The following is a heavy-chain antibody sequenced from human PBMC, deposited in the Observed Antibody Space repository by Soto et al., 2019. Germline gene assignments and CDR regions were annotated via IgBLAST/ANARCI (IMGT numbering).Heavy chain of an antibody. Sequence: ASVKVSCKASGYTFTSYYMHWVRQAPGQGLEWMGIINPSGGSTSYAQKFQGRVTMTRDTSTSTAYMELRSLRSEDTAVYYCALVQGPELYYFDYWGQGTLVTVSS. CDR2: INPSGGST. CDR3: ALVQGPELYYFDY. V-gene: IGHV1-46*01. CDR1: GYTFTSYY. J-gene: IGHJ4*02. D-gene: IGHD1-1*01.